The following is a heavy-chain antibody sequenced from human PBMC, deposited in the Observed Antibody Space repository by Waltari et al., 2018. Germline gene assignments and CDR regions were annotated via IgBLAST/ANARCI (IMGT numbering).Heavy chain of an antibody. D-gene: IGHD6-13*01. CDR2: ISGSGGST. V-gene: IGHV3-23*01. CDR3: AKGAAAGGGNYYYGMDV. CDR1: GFTFSSYA. Sequence: EVQLLESGGGLVQPGGSLRLSCAASGFTFSSYAMSWVRQAPGKGLEWVSAISGSGGSTYYADSVKGRFTISRDNSKNTLYLQMNSLRAEDTAVYYCAKGAAAGGGNYYYGMDVWGQGTLVTVSS. J-gene: IGHJ6*02.